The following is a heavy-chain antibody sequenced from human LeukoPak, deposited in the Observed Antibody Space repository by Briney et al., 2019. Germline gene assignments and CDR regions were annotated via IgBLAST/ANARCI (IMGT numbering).Heavy chain of an antibody. V-gene: IGHV3-23*01. D-gene: IGHD6-19*01. CDR3: AKDHAVAGYAFDI. J-gene: IGHJ3*02. CDR1: GFTFSSYA. Sequence: PGVSLRLSCAASGFTFSSYAMSWVRQAPGKGLEWVSAISGSGGSTYYADSVKGRFTISRDNSKNTLYLQMNSLRAEDTAVYYCAKDHAVAGYAFDIWGQGTMVTVSS. CDR2: ISGSGGST.